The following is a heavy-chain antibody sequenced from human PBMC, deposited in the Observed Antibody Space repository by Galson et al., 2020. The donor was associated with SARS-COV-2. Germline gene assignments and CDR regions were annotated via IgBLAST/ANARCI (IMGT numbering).Heavy chain of an antibody. Sequence: SCAASGFTFSSYWMHWVRQAPGKGLVWVSRIYSEGSSTSYADSVKGRFTISGDNAKNTLYLQMNSLRAEDTAVYYCARGDMGNDYFDYWGQGTLVTVGS. J-gene: IGHJ4*02. CDR3: ARGDMGNDYFDY. D-gene: IGHD7-27*01. CDR2: IYSEGSST. V-gene: IGHV3-74*01. CDR1: GFTFSSYW.